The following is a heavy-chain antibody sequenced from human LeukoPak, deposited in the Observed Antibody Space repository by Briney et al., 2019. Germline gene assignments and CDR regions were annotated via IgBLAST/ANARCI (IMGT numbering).Heavy chain of an antibody. CDR3: ARVESVYYDSSGYHNWFDP. CDR1: RFTFSSYS. J-gene: IGHJ5*02. CDR2: ISSSSSYI. V-gene: IGHV3-21*01. Sequence: GGSLRLSCAASRFTFSSYSINWVRQAPGKGLEWVSSISSSSSYIYYADSVKGQFTISRDNAKNSLYLQMNSLRAEDTAVYYCARVESVYYDSSGYHNWFDPWGQGTLVTVSS. D-gene: IGHD3-22*01.